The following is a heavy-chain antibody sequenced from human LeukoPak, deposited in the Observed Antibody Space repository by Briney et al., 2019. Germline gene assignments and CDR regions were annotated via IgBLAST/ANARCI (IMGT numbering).Heavy chain of an antibody. Sequence: AGGSLRLSCAASGFTFSTYAMHWVRQAPGKGLEWVAVISYDGSDRYYADSVKGRYTTSRDNSKNTLYLQMNSLRAEDTAVYYCARDLRRIAAYYFDYWGQGTLVTVSS. D-gene: IGHD6-25*01. CDR2: ISYDGSDR. V-gene: IGHV3-30*03. J-gene: IGHJ4*02. CDR3: ARDLRRIAAYYFDY. CDR1: GFTFSTYA.